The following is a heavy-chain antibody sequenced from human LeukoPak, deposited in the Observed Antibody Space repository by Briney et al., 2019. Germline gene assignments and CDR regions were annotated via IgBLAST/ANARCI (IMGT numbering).Heavy chain of an antibody. CDR1: GFTFSTYW. D-gene: IGHD2-21*02. V-gene: IGHV3-7*01. CDR3: ARDVGDL. J-gene: IGHJ4*02. Sequence: QSGGSLRLSCAPSGFTFSTYWMGWVRQAPGKGLEWLANINQGGSEKYYVDSVKGRFTISRDNAKNSLFLQMNSLRAEDTAVYYCARDVGDLWGQGTLVPVSS. CDR2: INQGGSEK.